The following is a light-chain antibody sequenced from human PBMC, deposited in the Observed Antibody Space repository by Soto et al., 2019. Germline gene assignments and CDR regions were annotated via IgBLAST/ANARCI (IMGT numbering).Light chain of an antibody. J-gene: IGKJ1*01. CDR1: QTITGTY. V-gene: IGKV3-20*01. Sequence: EVVLTQFPGTLSLSPGERATLSCRASQTITGTYLAWYQQKHGQAPRLLIHGASTRATGIPDRFSGGGTGTDFNLNISRVEPEDFAMYYCQQYGRSKRWTFGQGTKVEVK. CDR3: QQYGRSKRWT. CDR2: GAS.